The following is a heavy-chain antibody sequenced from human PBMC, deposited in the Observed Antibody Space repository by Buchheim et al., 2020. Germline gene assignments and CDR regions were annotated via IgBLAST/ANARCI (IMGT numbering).Heavy chain of an antibody. J-gene: IGHJ4*02. Sequence: EVQLVESGGGLVQPGGSLRLSCAASGFTFSSYWMSWVRQAPGKGLEWVANIKQDGSEKYYVDSVKGRFTISRDNAKNSLYLEMNSLRAEDTAVFYCARDRGMYYYDSSGYSYLDYWGQGTL. V-gene: IGHV3-7*01. CDR2: IKQDGSEK. D-gene: IGHD3-22*01. CDR3: ARDRGMYYYDSSGYSYLDY. CDR1: GFTFSSYW.